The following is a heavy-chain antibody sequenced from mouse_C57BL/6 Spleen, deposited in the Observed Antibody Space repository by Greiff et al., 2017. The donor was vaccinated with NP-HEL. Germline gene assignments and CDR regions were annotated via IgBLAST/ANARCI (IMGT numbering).Heavy chain of an antibody. CDR2: IDPEDGET. CDR1: GFNIKDYY. J-gene: IGHJ2*01. CDR3: ADSNYGYFDY. V-gene: IGHV14-2*01. Sequence: VHVKQSGAELVKPGASVKLSCTASGFNIKDYYMHWVKQRTEQGLEWIGRIDPEDGETKYAPNFQGKATITADTSSNTAYLQLSSLTSEDTAVYYCADSNYGYFDYWGQGTTLTVSS. D-gene: IGHD2-5*01.